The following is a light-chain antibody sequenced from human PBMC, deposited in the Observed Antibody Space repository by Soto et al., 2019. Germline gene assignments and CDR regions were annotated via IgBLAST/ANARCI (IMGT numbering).Light chain of an antibody. J-gene: IGKJ2*01. Sequence: EIVMTQSPVTLSVSLGERVTLSCRASQSVNSNLVWYQQKPGQAPRLLIYGASTRATGIPARFSGSGSGTEFTLTISSLQSEDFAVYYCQQYNNWPPYTFGQGTKLEIK. CDR1: QSVNSN. CDR3: QQYNNWPPYT. CDR2: GAS. V-gene: IGKV3-15*01.